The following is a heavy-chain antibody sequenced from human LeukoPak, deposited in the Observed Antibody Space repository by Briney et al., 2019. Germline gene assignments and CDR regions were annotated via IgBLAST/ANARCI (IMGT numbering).Heavy chain of an antibody. V-gene: IGHV3-23*01. CDR2: ISGSGGST. Sequence: GGSLRLSCAASGFTFSSYAMSWVRQAPGKGLEWVSAISGSGGSTYYADSVKGRFTISRDNSKNTLYLQMNSLRAEDTAVYYCAKDPTRTGYSSGWYWGQGTLVTVSS. D-gene: IGHD6-19*01. CDR3: AKDPTRTGYSSGWY. J-gene: IGHJ4*02. CDR1: GFTFSSYA.